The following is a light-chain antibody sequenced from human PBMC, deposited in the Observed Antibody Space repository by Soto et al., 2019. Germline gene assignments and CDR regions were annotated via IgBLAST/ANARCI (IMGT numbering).Light chain of an antibody. Sequence: SYELTQPPSVSVSPGQTASITCSGDKLGDKYACWYQQKPGQSPVRVIYQDSKRPSGIPERFSGSNSGNTATLTISGTQAMDEADYYCQAWDSSTGGVFGTGTKLTVL. CDR1: KLGDKY. CDR2: QDS. J-gene: IGLJ1*01. V-gene: IGLV3-1*01. CDR3: QAWDSSTGGV.